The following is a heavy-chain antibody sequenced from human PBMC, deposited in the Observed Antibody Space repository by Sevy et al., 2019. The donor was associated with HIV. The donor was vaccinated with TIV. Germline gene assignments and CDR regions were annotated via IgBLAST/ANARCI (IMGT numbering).Heavy chain of an antibody. CDR3: ARDLGYCSSTSSYTSATFDP. D-gene: IGHD2-2*01. CDR1: GYTFTSYG. Sequence: ASVKVSCKASGYTFTSYGISWVRQAPGQGLEWMGWISAYNGNTNYALKLQGRVTMTTDTSTSTAYMELRSLRSDDTAVYYCARDLGYCSSTSSYTSATFDPWGHGTLVTVSS. CDR2: ISAYNGNT. J-gene: IGHJ5*02. V-gene: IGHV1-18*04.